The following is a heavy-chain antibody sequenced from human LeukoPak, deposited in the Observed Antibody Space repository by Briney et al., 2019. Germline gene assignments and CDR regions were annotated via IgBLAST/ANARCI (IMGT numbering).Heavy chain of an antibody. D-gene: IGHD5-18*01. Sequence: GASVKVSCKASGGTFSSYAISWVRQAPGQGLEWMGRIIPILGIANYAQKFQGRVTITADKSTSTAYMELSSLRSEDTAVYYCAMGSDTAMDIDYWGQGTLVTVSS. CDR3: AMGSDTAMDIDY. V-gene: IGHV1-69*04. J-gene: IGHJ4*02. CDR1: GGTFSSYA. CDR2: IIPILGIA.